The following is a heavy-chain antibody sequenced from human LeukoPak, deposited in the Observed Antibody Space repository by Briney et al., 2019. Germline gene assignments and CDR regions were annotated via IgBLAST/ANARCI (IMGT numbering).Heavy chain of an antibody. Sequence: GGSLRLSCAASGFTFSSYGMHWVRQAPGKGLEWVAFIRYDGGNKYYADSVKGRFTISRDNSKNTLYLQMNSLRAEDTAVYYCAKSAIVVVVAATPPYFDYWGQGTLVTVSS. CDR3: AKSAIVVVVAATPPYFDY. J-gene: IGHJ4*02. CDR1: GFTFSSYG. CDR2: IRYDGGNK. D-gene: IGHD2-15*01. V-gene: IGHV3-30*02.